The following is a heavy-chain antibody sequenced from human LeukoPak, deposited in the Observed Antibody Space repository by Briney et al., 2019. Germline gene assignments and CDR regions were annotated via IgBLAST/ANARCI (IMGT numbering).Heavy chain of an antibody. CDR2: IYTTGNT. CDR3: ARGIGTINFDY. Sequence: SETLSLTCSVSGGPMSSYYWSWIRQPAGKGLEWIGRIYTTGNTNYNPSLKSRVTISVDTSKNQFSLKLDSVTAADTAVYYCARGIGTINFDYWGQGVLVTVSS. CDR1: GGPMSSYY. V-gene: IGHV4-4*07. D-gene: IGHD1-7*01. J-gene: IGHJ4*02.